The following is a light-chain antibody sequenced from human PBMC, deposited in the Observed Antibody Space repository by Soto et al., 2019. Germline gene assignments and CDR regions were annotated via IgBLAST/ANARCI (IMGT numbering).Light chain of an antibody. CDR1: SSDIGGYNY. V-gene: IGLV2-14*01. CDR2: DVT. CDR3: SSFTSSYTVL. Sequence: QSALTQPASVSGSPGQSISISCTGTSSDIGGYNYVSWYQQHPGKAPKLMIYDVTTRPSGVSNRFSGSKSGNTASLTISGLQAEDEADYYCSSFTSSYTVLFGGGTKPTVL. J-gene: IGLJ3*02.